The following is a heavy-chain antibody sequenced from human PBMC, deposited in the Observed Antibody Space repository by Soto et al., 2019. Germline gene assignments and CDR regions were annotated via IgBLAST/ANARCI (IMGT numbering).Heavy chain of an antibody. V-gene: IGHV4-4*02. J-gene: IGHJ4*02. CDR2: IWHSGST. D-gene: IGHD2-8*01. CDR1: GGSITSSNW. Sequence: QVQLQESGPGLVEPSGTLSPMCGVSGGSITSSNWWSWVRQSPGKGLEWIGEIWHSGSTNYTPTVTSRVAIRVDKTKNQFSLGLSSVTAADTAVYYCARAGYCTNGVCSPLINWGQGTLVTVSS. CDR3: ARAGYCTNGVCSPLIN.